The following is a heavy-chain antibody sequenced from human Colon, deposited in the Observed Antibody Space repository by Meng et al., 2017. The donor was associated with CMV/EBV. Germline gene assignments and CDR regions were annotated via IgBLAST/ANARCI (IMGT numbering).Heavy chain of an antibody. CDR3: AKVWGGRYCSSTSCRYGVDY. CDR1: GFTFSDYG. J-gene: IGHJ4*02. Sequence: GESLKISCVASGFTFSDYGIHWVRQAPGKGLEWVAFIRYDGSNDYYADSVKGRFTISRDNSKNTLYLQMNSLRAEDTAVYYCAKVWGGRYCSSTSCRYGVDYWGQGTLVTVSS. CDR2: IRYDGSND. D-gene: IGHD2-2*01. V-gene: IGHV3-30*02.